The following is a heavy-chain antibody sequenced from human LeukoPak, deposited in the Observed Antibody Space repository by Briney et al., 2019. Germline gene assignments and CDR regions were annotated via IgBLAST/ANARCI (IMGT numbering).Heavy chain of an antibody. D-gene: IGHD6-6*01. J-gene: IGHJ4*02. CDR1: GYSISSGYY. CDR3: ARLPPYSSSSYYFDY. V-gene: IGHV4-38-2*01. CDR2: IYHSGIT. Sequence: PSETLSLTCAVSGYSISSGYYWGWIRQPPGKGLEWIGSIYHSGITYYNPSLKSRVTISVDTSKNQFSLKLSSVTAADTAVYYCARLPPYSSSSYYFDYWRQGTLVTVSS.